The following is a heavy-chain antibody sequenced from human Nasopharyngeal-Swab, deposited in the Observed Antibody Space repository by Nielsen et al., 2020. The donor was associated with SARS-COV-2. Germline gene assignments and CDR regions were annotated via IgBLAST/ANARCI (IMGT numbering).Heavy chain of an antibody. D-gene: IGHD6-19*01. CDR2: INAGKGNT. J-gene: IGHJ6*02. V-gene: IGHV1-3*01. CDR1: GYTFTSYA. CDR3: ARVEAGYSSGGPYYYYGMDV. Sequence: ASVKVSCKASGYTFTSYAMHWVRQAPGQRLEWMGWINAGKGNTKYSQKFQGRVTITRDTSASTAYMELSSLRSEDTAVYYCARVEAGYSSGGPYYYYGMDVWGQGTMVTVSS.